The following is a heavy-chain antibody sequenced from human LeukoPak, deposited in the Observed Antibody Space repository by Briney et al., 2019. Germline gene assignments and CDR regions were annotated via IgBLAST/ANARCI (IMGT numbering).Heavy chain of an antibody. D-gene: IGHD4-11*01. Sequence: SETLSHSSTYSRASISTNLSYWGSIRQPPRQGLEWIGNLYYSGNTYNNPSLKSRDTISVDTSKNQFSLRLSSVTAADTAVYYCARRTVTSLTDIMDVWGKGTSVIVSS. CDR1: RASISTNLSY. V-gene: IGHV4-39*01. CDR3: ARRTVTSLTDIMDV. CDR2: LYYSGNT. J-gene: IGHJ6*03.